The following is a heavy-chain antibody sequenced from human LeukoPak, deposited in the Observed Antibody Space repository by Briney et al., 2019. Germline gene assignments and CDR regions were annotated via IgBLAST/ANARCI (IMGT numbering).Heavy chain of an antibody. V-gene: IGHV3-23*01. CDR1: GFTFSSCA. Sequence: GGSLRLSCAASGFTFSSCAMSWVRQAPGKGLEWVSGISDSGGSTSYADSVKGRFTISRDNSKNTLYLQMNSLRAEDTAVYYCALTTVVTGVWVYYFDYWGQGTLVTVSS. J-gene: IGHJ4*02. D-gene: IGHD4-23*01. CDR2: ISDSGGST. CDR3: ALTTVVTGVWVYYFDY.